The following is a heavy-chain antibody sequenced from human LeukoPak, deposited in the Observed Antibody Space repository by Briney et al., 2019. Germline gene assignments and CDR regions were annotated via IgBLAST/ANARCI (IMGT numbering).Heavy chain of an antibody. CDR2: ITGSSSYI. D-gene: IGHD2-2*01. V-gene: IGHV3-21*01. CDR1: GFTFSSYS. CDR3: ARYSSTMGANWFDP. Sequence: TTGGSLRLSCAASGFTFSSYSMNWVRQAPGKGPEWVSSITGSSSYIYYADSVKGRFTISRDNAKNSLYLQMNSLRAEDTAVYYCARYSSTMGANWFDPWGQGTLVTVSS. J-gene: IGHJ5*02.